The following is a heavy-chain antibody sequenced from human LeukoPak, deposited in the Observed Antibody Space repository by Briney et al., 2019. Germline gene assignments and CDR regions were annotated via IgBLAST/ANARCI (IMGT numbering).Heavy chain of an antibody. J-gene: IGHJ4*02. V-gene: IGHV1-69*13. CDR2: ITPIFGSP. Sequence: ASVKVSCKASGGTFSSYAISWVRQAPGHGLELVGAITPIFGSPNYVEKFQGRVTISADESTSTAYMELSSLTSEDTAVYYCTRSTKVVSRTFDYWGQGTLVTVSS. CDR1: GGTFSSYA. CDR3: TRSTKVVSRTFDY. D-gene: IGHD4-23*01.